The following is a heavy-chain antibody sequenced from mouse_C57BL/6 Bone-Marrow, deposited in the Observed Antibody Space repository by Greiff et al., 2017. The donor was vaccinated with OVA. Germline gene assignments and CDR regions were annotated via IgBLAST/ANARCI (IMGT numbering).Heavy chain of an antibody. D-gene: IGHD2-10*01. V-gene: IGHV3-8*01. CDR1: GYSITSDY. J-gene: IGHJ2*01. CDR3: ARYPAYYRNPYYFDC. CDR2: ISCSGST. Sequence: EVKLLESGPGLAKPSQTLSLTCSVTGYSITSDYWNWIRKFPGNKLEYMGYISCSGSTYYNPSLKSRISITRDTSKYQYYLQLNSVTTEDTATYYCARYPAYYRNPYYFDCWGQGTTLTVSS.